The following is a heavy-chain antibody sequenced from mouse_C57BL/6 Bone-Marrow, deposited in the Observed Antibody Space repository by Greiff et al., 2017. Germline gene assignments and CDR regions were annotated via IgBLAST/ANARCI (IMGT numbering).Heavy chain of an antibody. V-gene: IGHV1-81*01. D-gene: IGHD1-1*01. CDR1: GYTFTSYG. Sequence: VQLQQSGAELARPGASVQLSCKASGYTFTSYGISWVKQRTGQGLEWLGAIYPRSGNTYYNEKFKGKATLTADKSSSTAYMELRSLTSEDSAVYFCAYYYGSTYFDYWGQGTTLTVSS. CDR3: AYYYGSTYFDY. CDR2: IYPRSGNT. J-gene: IGHJ2*01.